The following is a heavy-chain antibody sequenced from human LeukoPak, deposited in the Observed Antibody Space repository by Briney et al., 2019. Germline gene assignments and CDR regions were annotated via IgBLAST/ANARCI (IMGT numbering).Heavy chain of an antibody. CDR3: ARDETTPLPGAY. CDR2: INHSGST. V-gene: IGHV4-34*01. D-gene: IGHD4-17*01. CDR1: GVSFSGYY. Sequence: SETLSLTCAVYGVSFSGYYWNWIRQPPGKGLEWIGEINHSGSTHYNPSLKSRVTMSVDTSKNQFSMKLSSVTAADTAVYYCARDETTPLPGAYWGQGTLVTVPS. J-gene: IGHJ4*02.